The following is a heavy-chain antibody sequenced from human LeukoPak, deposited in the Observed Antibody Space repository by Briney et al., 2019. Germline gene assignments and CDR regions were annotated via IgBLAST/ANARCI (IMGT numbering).Heavy chain of an antibody. D-gene: IGHD4-17*01. Sequence: PGRSLRLSCAASGFTFSSYAMHWVRQAPGKGLEWVAVISYDGSNKYYADSVKGRFTISRDNSKNTLYLQMNSLRAEDTAVYYCARGDYGDYGGTDYWGQGTLVTVSS. V-gene: IGHV3-30-3*01. CDR2: ISYDGSNK. J-gene: IGHJ4*02. CDR3: ARGDYGDYGGTDY. CDR1: GFTFSSYA.